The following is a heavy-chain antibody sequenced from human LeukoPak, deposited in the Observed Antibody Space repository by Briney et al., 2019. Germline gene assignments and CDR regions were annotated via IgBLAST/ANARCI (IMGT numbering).Heavy chain of an antibody. D-gene: IGHD2-21*02. Sequence: PSQTLSLTCTVSGGSISSGDYYWSWIRQPPGKGLEWIGYIYYSGSTYYNPSLKSRVTISLDTSKNQFSLKLSSVTAADTAVYYCAREGKFMVTDGLDVWGQGTTVTVSS. J-gene: IGHJ6*02. CDR1: GGSISSGDYY. V-gene: IGHV4-30-4*01. CDR3: AREGKFMVTDGLDV. CDR2: IYYSGST.